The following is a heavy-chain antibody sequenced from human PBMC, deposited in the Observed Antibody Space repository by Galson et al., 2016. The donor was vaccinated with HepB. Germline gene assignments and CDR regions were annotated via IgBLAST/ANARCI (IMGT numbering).Heavy chain of an antibody. CDR2: ISPDGSKI. V-gene: IGHV3-30*18. Sequence: SLRLSCAASGFIFNNFGMHWVRQAPGKGLEWVAVISPDGSKIYYADSVKGRFTISRDNSKSTLFLQMNSLRADDTAMYYCAKVFQQYSYGYSGWYFDLWGRGTLVTVSS. CDR3: AKVFQQYSYGYSGWYFDL. CDR1: GFIFNNFG. J-gene: IGHJ2*01. D-gene: IGHD5-18*01.